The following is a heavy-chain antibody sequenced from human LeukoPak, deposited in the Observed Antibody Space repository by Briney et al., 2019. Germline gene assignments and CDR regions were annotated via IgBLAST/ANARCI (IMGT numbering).Heavy chain of an antibody. CDR3: ARGGRGGWRQDFDY. D-gene: IGHD6-19*01. Sequence: PSETLSLTCAVYGGSFSGYYWSWIRQPPGKGLEWIGEINHSGSTNYNPSLKSRVSISVDTSKNQFSLKLSSVTAADTAVYYCARGGRGGWRQDFDYWGEGTLVTVSS. CDR1: GGSFSGYY. V-gene: IGHV4-34*01. CDR2: INHSGST. J-gene: IGHJ4*02.